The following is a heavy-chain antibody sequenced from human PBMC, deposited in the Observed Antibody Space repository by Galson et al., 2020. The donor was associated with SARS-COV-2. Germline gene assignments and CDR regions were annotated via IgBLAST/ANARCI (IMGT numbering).Heavy chain of an antibody. J-gene: IGHJ4*02. CDR3: ARVGEAGAVVY. V-gene: IGHV4-59*01. D-gene: IGHD6-19*01. CDR1: GGSISSSY. Sequence: SETLSLTCTVSGGSISSSYWSWLRQPPGKALEWIGYIYYSGTTNYNPSLKSRVTISVDTSKNQFSLKLRSVTAADTAVYYCARVGEAGAVVYWGQGTLVTVSS. CDR2: IYYSGTT.